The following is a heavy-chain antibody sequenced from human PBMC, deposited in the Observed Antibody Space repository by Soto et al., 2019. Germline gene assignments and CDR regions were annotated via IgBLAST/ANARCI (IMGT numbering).Heavy chain of an antibody. CDR1: GGSVISGSYY. V-gene: IGHV4-61*01. D-gene: IGHD3-22*01. Sequence: SETLSLACTLSGGSVISGSYYWSWIRQPPGKGLEWIGYIYYSGSTNYNPSLKSRVTMSVDTSKNQFSLKLSSVTAADTAVYYCARDRDDSTGYYIDYWGQGTLVTVSS. CDR2: IYYSGST. CDR3: ARDRDDSTGYYIDY. J-gene: IGHJ4*02.